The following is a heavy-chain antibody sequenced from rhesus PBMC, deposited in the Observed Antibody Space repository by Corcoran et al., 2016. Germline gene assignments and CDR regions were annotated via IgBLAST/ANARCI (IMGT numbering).Heavy chain of an antibody. J-gene: IGHJ4*01. Sequence: QVQLQESGPGVVKPSETLSLTCAVSGGSISDSYRWSWIRQPPGKGLEWIGYIYGSSTITNYNPSLKSRVTISKDTSKNQFSLKLSSVTAADTAVYYCARNSYGAAGHWGQGVLVTVSS. CDR3: ARNSYGAAGH. CDR1: GGSISDSYR. D-gene: IGHD6S26*01. CDR2: IYGSSTIT. V-gene: IGHV4S10*01.